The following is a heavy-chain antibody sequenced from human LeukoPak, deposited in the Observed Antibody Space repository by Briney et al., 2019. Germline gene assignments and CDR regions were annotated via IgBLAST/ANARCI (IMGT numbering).Heavy chain of an antibody. J-gene: IGHJ6*03. D-gene: IGHD6-13*01. Sequence: PGGSLRLSCAASGFTVSSNYMSWVRQAPGKGLEWVAFIRYDGSNKYYADSVRGRFTISRDNSKNTLYLQMNSLRAEDTAVYYCAKDIVAAAGTIWRSYYYYYMDVWGKGTTVTVSS. CDR3: AKDIVAAAGTIWRSYYYYYMDV. CDR1: GFTVSSNY. CDR2: IRYDGSNK. V-gene: IGHV3-30*02.